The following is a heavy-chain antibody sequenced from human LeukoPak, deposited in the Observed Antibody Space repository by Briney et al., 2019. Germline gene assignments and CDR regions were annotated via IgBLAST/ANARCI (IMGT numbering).Heavy chain of an antibody. CDR1: GFTLGGHD. D-gene: IGHD5-18*01. CDR2: IASGFQT. V-gene: IGHV3-13*01. CDR3: VREARGYHYTYFDY. Sequence: GGSLRLSCTASGFTLGGHDMHWVRQTTGEGLEWVAAIASGFQTFYAGSVKGRFTVSREDAKNSLYLQMNSLRAGDTAVYYCVREARGYHYTYFDYWGQGTLATVSS. J-gene: IGHJ4*02.